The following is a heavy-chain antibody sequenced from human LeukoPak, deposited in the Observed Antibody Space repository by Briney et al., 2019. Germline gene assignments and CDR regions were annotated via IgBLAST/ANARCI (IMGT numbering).Heavy chain of an antibody. CDR2: ISGSGGRT. Sequence: GGSLRLSCAASGFTFSSYGMSWVRQAPGKGLEWVSAISGSGGRTYYADSVKGRFTISRDNSKNTLYLQMNSLRAEDTAVYYCAKPPITMVRGETFDYWGQGTLVTVSS. D-gene: IGHD3-10*01. CDR3: AKPPITMVRGETFDY. J-gene: IGHJ4*02. CDR1: GFTFSSYG. V-gene: IGHV3-23*01.